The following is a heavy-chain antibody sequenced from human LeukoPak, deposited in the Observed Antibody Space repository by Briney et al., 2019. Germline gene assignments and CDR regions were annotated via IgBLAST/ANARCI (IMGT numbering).Heavy chain of an antibody. V-gene: IGHV4-38-2*02. CDR1: GYSISSGYY. CDR3: ARGFVTMVRGVIPFDY. D-gene: IGHD3-10*01. CDR2: INHSGST. Sequence: PSETLSLTCTVSGYSISSGYYWSWIRQPPGKGLEWIGEINHSGSTNYNPSLKSRVTISVDTSKNQFSLKLSSVTAADTAVYYCARGFVTMVRGVIPFDYWGQGTLVTVSS. J-gene: IGHJ4*02.